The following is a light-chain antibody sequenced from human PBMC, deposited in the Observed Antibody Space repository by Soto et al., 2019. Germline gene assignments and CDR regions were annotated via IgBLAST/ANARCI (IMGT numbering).Light chain of an antibody. CDR1: QTIGRNY. J-gene: IGKJ5*01. CDR2: GAS. V-gene: IGKV3-20*01. CDR3: QQYNNWPLT. Sequence: EIVLTQSPGTLSLSPGETATLSCRASQTIGRNYLAWYQQKPGQAPRLLIYGASTRATGIPDRFSGSGSGTDFTLTISRLEPEDSAVYWCQQYNNWPLTFGPGTRLEIK.